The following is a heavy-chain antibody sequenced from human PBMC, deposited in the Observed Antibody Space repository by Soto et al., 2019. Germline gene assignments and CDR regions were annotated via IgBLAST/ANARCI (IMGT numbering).Heavy chain of an antibody. J-gene: IGHJ4*02. D-gene: IGHD3-3*01. Sequence: ASETLSLTCTVSGGSISSGDYYWSWIRQPPGKGLEWIGYIYYSGSTYYNPSLKSRVTISVDTSKNQFSLKLSSVTAADTAVYYCAREDGSGYWFDYWGQGTLVTVSS. CDR2: IYYSGST. CDR1: GGSISSGDYY. V-gene: IGHV4-30-4*01. CDR3: AREDGSGYWFDY.